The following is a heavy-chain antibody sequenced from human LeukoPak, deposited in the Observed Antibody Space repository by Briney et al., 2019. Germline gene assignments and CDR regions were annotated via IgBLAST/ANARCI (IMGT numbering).Heavy chain of an antibody. J-gene: IGHJ5*02. Sequence: GGSLRLSCAASGFTFSAYWMTWVRQAPRKGLAWVANIIEDGNLKYYVDSVKGRFTISRDNTKNSLYLQMNSLRAEDTAVYYCAREQDSSSYPHGKWFDPWGQGTLVTVSS. V-gene: IGHV3-7*01. CDR1: GFTFSAYW. CDR2: IIEDGNLK. CDR3: AREQDSSSYPHGKWFDP. D-gene: IGHD6-13*01.